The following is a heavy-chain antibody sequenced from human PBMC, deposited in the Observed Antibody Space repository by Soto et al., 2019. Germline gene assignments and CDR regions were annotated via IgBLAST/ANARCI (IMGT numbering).Heavy chain of an antibody. CDR1: GGSFSGYY. CDR3: ASGKTRTARPSLRYYYYGLDV. Sequence: PSETLSLTCTIYGGSFSGYYWTWIRQPPGKGLEWIGEINHSGTTNYSPSLKRRVSISVDMSKDKFSLNLSSVTAADTAVYYCASGKTRTARPSLRYYYYGLDVWGQGTTVTVSS. D-gene: IGHD6-6*01. CDR2: INHSGTT. V-gene: IGHV4-34*01. J-gene: IGHJ6*02.